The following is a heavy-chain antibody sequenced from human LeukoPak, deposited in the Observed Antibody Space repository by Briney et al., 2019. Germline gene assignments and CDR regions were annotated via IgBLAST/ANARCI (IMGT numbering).Heavy chain of an antibody. J-gene: IGHJ4*02. D-gene: IGHD1-14*01. CDR2: IFHNGNT. CDR1: GHSIGAGFV. Sequence: PSETLSLTCTVSGHSIGAGFVWGWIRQSPGKGLEWLGNIFHNGNTYYNPSLNGRVTMSPDTSRNQFSLTLTSVAAADTAVYFCARRGSITGWSFGYWGLGSLVTVSS. V-gene: IGHV4-38-2*02. CDR3: ARRGSITGWSFGY.